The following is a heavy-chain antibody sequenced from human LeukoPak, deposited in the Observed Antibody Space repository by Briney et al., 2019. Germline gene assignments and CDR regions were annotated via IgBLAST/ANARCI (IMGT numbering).Heavy chain of an antibody. CDR1: GGTFSNLA. CDR2: IIPTTGLA. V-gene: IGHV1-69*04. J-gene: IGHJ4*02. CDR3: ARGGSSGWYWVDY. D-gene: IGHD6-19*01. Sequence: SVKVSCKASGGTFSNLAISWVRQAPGQGLEWMGRIIPTTGLANYAQNFQGRVTITADKSTSTAYMELSSLRAEDTAVYYCARGGSSGWYWVDYWGQGTLVTVSS.